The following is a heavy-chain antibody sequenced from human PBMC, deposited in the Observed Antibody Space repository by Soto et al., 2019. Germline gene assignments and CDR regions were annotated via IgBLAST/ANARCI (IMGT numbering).Heavy chain of an antibody. CDR2: IISIFGTP. D-gene: IGHD2-2*01. Sequence: GASVKVSCKASGDTFSTYAFTWVRQAPGQGLEWMGAIISIFGTPTYAQKFQGRVTITADKPTTSAYMELSSLRSEDTAVYYCASDITGYCTTTTCYVGLGTAFDYWGQGTPVTVSS. CDR1: GDTFSTYA. CDR3: ASDITGYCTTTTCYVGLGTAFDY. J-gene: IGHJ4*02. V-gene: IGHV1-69*06.